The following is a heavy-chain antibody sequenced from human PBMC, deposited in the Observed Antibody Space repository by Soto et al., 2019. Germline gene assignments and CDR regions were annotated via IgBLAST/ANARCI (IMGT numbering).Heavy chain of an antibody. V-gene: IGHV3-53*01. J-gene: IGHJ3*02. CDR1: GFTVSSNY. Sequence: PGGSLRLSCAASGFTVSSNYMSWVRQAPGKGLEWVSVIYSGGSTHYADSVKGRFTISRDNSKNTLYLQMNSLRAEDTAVYYCATRGPSRDGYNHDALDIWGQGTMVTVSS. CDR3: ATRGPSRDGYNHDALDI. D-gene: IGHD5-12*01. CDR2: IYSGGST.